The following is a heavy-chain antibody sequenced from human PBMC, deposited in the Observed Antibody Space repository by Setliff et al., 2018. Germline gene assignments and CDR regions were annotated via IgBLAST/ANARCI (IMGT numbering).Heavy chain of an antibody. Sequence: TSETLSLTCTVSGDSLSSSYWSWIRQPPGKGLEWIGRFSYGVSTIYNPSLESRVTFSVDTSKNQFSLKLTSVTAADTAVYYCARRVLECGRTACPLGGSYNWFDPWGQGIGVTVSS. CDR3: ARRVLECGRTACPLGGSYNWFDP. J-gene: IGHJ5*02. CDR1: GDSLSSSY. D-gene: IGHD3-3*01. V-gene: IGHV4-59*08. CDR2: FSYGVST.